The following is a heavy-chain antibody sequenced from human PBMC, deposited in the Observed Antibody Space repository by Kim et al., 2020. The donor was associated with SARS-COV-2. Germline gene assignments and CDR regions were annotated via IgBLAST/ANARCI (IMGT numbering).Heavy chain of an antibody. CDR3: ASSEGGSLAYCGGDCYRDAFDI. CDR2: IYYSGST. V-gene: IGHV4-39*01. J-gene: IGHJ3*02. CDR1: GGSISSSSYY. Sequence: SETLSLTCTVSGGSISSSSYYWGWIRQPPGKGLEWIGSIYYSGSTYYNPSLKSRVTISVDTSKNQFSLKLSSVTAADTAVYYCASSEGGSLAYCGGDCYRDAFDIWGQGTMVTVSS. D-gene: IGHD2-21*02.